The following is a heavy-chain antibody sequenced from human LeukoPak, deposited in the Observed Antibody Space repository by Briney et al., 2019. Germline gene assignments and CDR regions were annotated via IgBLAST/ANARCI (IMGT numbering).Heavy chain of an antibody. CDR1: GGSISSSSYY. D-gene: IGHD2-2*01. CDR3: ARQANAPPRVFDY. CDR2: IYYSGST. Sequence: SETLSLTCTVSGGSISSSSYYWGWIRQPPGKGLEWIGSIYYSGSTYYNPSLKSRVTISVDTSKNQFSLKLSSVTAADTAVYYCARQANAPPRVFDYWGQGTLVTVSS. J-gene: IGHJ4*02. V-gene: IGHV4-39*01.